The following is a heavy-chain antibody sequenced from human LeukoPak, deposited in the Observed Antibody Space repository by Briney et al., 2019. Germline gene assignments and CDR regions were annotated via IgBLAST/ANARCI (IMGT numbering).Heavy chain of an antibody. CDR2: ISDDSNYI. D-gene: IGHD6-13*01. CDR1: GFTFSTYS. Sequence: GGSLRLSCAASGFTFSTYSGNWIRQAPGKGLEWVSSISDDSNYIFYADSVKGRFTISRDNAKNSLYLQMNSLRAEDTAVYYCARVAAAGSDFDYWGQGTLVTVSS. J-gene: IGHJ4*02. V-gene: IGHV3-21*01. CDR3: ARVAAAGSDFDY.